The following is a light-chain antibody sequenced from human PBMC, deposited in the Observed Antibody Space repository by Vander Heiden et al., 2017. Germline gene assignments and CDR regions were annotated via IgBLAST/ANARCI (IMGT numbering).Light chain of an antibody. V-gene: IGKV3-11*01. CDR1: QSVSSY. CDR3: QQRSNWPPIT. CDR2: DAS. J-gene: IGKJ5*01. Sequence: IVLTQSSATLSLSPGESATLTCRASQSVSSYLAWYQQKPGQAPRLLIYDASNRATGIPARFSGSGSGTDFTLTISSLEPEDFAVYYCQQRSNWPPITFGQGTRLEIK.